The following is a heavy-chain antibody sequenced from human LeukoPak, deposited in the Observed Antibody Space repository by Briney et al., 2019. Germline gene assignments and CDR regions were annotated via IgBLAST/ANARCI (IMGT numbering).Heavy chain of an antibody. CDR1: GGSISTHY. V-gene: IGHV4-4*07. CDR2: IYTSGST. J-gene: IGHJ5*02. Sequence: SETLSLTCTVSGGSISTHYWSWIRQPAGKGLEWIGRIYTSGSTNYNPSLKNRVTISVDTSKNQFSLKLSSVTAADTAVYYCARDYYDSSGYRPVNWFDPWGQGTLVTVSA. CDR3: ARDYYDSSGYRPVNWFDP. D-gene: IGHD3-22*01.